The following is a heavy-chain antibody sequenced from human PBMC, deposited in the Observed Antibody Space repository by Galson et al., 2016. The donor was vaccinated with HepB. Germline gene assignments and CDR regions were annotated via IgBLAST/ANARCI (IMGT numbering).Heavy chain of an antibody. CDR2: IYPGDSDV. CDR1: GYNFNTYW. Sequence: QSGAEVKKPGESLTISCEASGYNFNTYWIGWVRQMPGKGLEWMGIIYPGDSDVRYSPSFQGQVTISADKSMFTAYLQWSSLKASDSAMYYCAKFPYFYDSSGHYWAWYFDVWGRGTLVTVSS. D-gene: IGHD3-22*01. J-gene: IGHJ2*01. V-gene: IGHV5-51*01. CDR3: AKFPYFYDSSGHYWAWYFDV.